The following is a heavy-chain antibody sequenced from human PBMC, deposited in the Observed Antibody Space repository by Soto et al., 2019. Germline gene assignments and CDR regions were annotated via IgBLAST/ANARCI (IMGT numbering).Heavy chain of an antibody. Sequence: SQTLSLIGDISGDSVSLNSAAWNWIRQSPSRGLEWLGSTYYRSKWYNDYAVSVKSRITINPDTSKNQFSLQLNSVTPEDTAVYYCARGGEYYDFWSGYYGYYGMDVGGQGTTGTVA. CDR1: GDSVSLNSAA. V-gene: IGHV6-1*01. CDR3: ARGGEYYDFWSGYYGYYGMDV. CDR2: TYYRSKWYN. J-gene: IGHJ6*02. D-gene: IGHD3-3*01.